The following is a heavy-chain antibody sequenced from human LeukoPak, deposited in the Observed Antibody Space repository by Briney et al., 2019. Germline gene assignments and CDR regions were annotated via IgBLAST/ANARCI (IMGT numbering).Heavy chain of an antibody. CDR3: GKGGIIMMSN. CDR1: GFAFGGYA. D-gene: IGHD3-22*01. Sequence: PGGSLRLSCTASGFAFGGYAMSWVRQAPGKGLEWVSSISGGSEDTYYAGSVKGRFTISRDNSKSTLYLQMNSLRAEDTAVYYCGKGGIIMMSNWGQGTLVTVSS. CDR2: ISGGSEDT. V-gene: IGHV3-23*01. J-gene: IGHJ4*02.